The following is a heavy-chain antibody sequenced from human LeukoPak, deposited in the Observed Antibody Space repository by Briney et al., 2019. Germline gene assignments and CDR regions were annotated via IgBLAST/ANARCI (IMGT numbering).Heavy chain of an antibody. D-gene: IGHD3-3*02. J-gene: IGHJ6*02. CDR3: ARDHIFGVVIPTAMDV. CDR2: ISGSGGST. V-gene: IGHV3-23*01. CDR1: GFTFSSYA. Sequence: PGGSLRLSCAASGFTFSSYAMSWVRQAPGKGLEWVSAISGSGGSTYYADSVKGRFSISRDNAKNSLYLQMNSLRAEDTAVYYCARDHIFGVVIPTAMDVWGQGTTVTVSS.